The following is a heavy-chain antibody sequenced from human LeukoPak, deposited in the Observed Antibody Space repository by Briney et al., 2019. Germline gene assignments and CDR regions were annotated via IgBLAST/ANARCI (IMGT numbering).Heavy chain of an antibody. Sequence: ASVKVSCKASGYTFTGYYMHWVRQAPGQGLEWMGWINPNSGGTNYAQKFQGRVTMTRDTSTSTVYMELSSLRSEDTAVYYCARDYGLAVAGSYYYYYMDVWGKGTTVTISS. CDR3: ARDYGLAVAGSYYYYYMDV. D-gene: IGHD6-19*01. V-gene: IGHV1-2*02. CDR2: INPNSGGT. J-gene: IGHJ6*03. CDR1: GYTFTGYY.